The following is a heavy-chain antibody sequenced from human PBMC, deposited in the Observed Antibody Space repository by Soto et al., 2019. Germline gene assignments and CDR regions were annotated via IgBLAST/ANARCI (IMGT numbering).Heavy chain of an antibody. Sequence: GGALRLCCAASGFIFGTYTINWFRHPPGKGLEWVSSISNSGTYVTYADTVKGRFTISRDNDKNSLFLQMNSLRADDTAVYYCATARAQWPERSRADYWGQGTMVTVSS. V-gene: IGHV3-21*06. CDR2: ISNSGTYV. CDR1: GFIFGTYT. D-gene: IGHD6-19*01. J-gene: IGHJ4*02. CDR3: ATARAQWPERSRADY.